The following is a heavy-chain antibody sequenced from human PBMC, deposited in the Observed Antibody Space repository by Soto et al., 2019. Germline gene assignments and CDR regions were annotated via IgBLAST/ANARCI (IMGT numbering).Heavy chain of an antibody. Sequence: SETLSLTCAVSGGSISSGGYSWSWIRQPPGKGLEWIGYIYHSGGTYYNTSLKSRVTISVDRSKNQFSLKLSSVTAADTAVYYCARGRRYYDSSGYTFDYWGQGTLVTVSS. V-gene: IGHV4-30-2*01. D-gene: IGHD3-22*01. CDR3: ARGRRYYDSSGYTFDY. CDR2: IYHSGGT. CDR1: GGSISSGGYS. J-gene: IGHJ4*02.